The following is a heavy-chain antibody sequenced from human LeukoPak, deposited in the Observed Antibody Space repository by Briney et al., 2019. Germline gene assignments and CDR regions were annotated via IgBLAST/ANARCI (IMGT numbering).Heavy chain of an antibody. CDR3: ARASSSSPLYYYYYMDV. CDR2: IYYSGST. V-gene: IGHV4-39*07. D-gene: IGHD6-6*01. CDR1: GGSISSSSYY. Sequence: SETLSLTCTVSGGSISSSSYYWGWIRQPPGKGLEWIGSIYYSGSTYYNPSLKSRVTISVDTSKNQFSLKLSSVTAADTAVYYCARASSSSPLYYYYYMDVWGKGTTVTVSS. J-gene: IGHJ6*03.